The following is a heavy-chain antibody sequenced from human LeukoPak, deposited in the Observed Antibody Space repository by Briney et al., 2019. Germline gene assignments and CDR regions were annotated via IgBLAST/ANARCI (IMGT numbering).Heavy chain of an antibody. CDR2: INPNSGGT. D-gene: IGHD7-27*01. Sequence: ASVKVSCKASGYTFTGYYMHWVRQAPGQGLEWMGWINPNSGGTNYAQKFQGRVTMTRDTSISTAYMELSRLRSDDTAVYYCARAKLLSNWGPFDYGGQGTLVTVSS. V-gene: IGHV1-2*02. CDR3: ARAKLLSNWGPFDY. CDR1: GYTFTGYY. J-gene: IGHJ4*02.